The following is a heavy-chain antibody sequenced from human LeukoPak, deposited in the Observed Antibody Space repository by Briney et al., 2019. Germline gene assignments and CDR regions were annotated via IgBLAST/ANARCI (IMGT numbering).Heavy chain of an antibody. D-gene: IGHD6-19*01. CDR3: ATDPFQVDVAGTF. CDR1: GGSISSYY. Sequence: PSETLSLTCTVSGGSISSYYWSWIRQPPGKGLEWIGYIYYSGSTNYNPSLKSRVTTSVDTSKNQFSLKLSSVTAADTAVYYCATDPFQVDVAGTFWGQGTLVTVSS. V-gene: IGHV4-59*12. J-gene: IGHJ4*02. CDR2: IYYSGST.